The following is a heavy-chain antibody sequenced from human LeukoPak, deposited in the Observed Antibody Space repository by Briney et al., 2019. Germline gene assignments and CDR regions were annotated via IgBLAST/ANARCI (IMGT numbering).Heavy chain of an antibody. CDR2: ISAYNGNT. D-gene: IGHD3-3*01. CDR1: GYTFTSYG. Sequence: ASVKVSCKASGYTFTSYGISWVRQAPGQGLEWMGWISAYNGNTNYAQKLQGRVTMTTDTSTSTAYMELRSLRSDDTAVYYCARGYYDFWSGYSEYYFDYWGQGTLVTVSS. V-gene: IGHV1-18*01. J-gene: IGHJ4*02. CDR3: ARGYYDFWSGYSEYYFDY.